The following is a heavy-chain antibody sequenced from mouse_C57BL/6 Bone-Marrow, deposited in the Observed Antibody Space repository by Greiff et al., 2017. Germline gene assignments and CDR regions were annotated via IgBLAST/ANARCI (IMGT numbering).Heavy chain of an antibody. CDR3: ARDWYAY. CDR2: ISDGGSYT. V-gene: IGHV5-4*01. Sequence: EVKLMESGGGLVKPGGSLQLSCAASGFTFSSYAMSWVRQTPEKRLAWVATISDGGSYTYYPDNVKGRFTISRDNAKNNLYLQMSHLKSEDTAMYYCARDWYAYWGQGTLVTVSA. D-gene: IGHD1-1*02. CDR1: GFTFSSYA. J-gene: IGHJ3*01.